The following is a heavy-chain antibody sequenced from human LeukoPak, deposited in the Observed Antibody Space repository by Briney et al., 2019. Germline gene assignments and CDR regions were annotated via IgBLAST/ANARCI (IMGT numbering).Heavy chain of an antibody. J-gene: IGHJ4*02. CDR2: IYYTGTT. D-gene: IGHD2-2*01. V-gene: IGHV4-59*11. Sequence: SETLSLTCSVSGGSITGHYWSWIRQPPGKGLEWIGYIYYTGTTKYNPSLENRVTISVDTSNNQFSLKLSSVTAADTAVYYCASLTYCSSTSCYVFSDYWGQGTLVTVSS. CDR1: GGSITGHY. CDR3: ASLTYCSSTSCYVFSDY.